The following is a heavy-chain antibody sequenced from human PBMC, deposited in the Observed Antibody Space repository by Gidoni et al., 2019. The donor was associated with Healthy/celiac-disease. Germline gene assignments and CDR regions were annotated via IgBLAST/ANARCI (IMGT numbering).Heavy chain of an antibody. Sequence: KKPGHSVKVSCKASGCTFSSYAISWGRQAPGQGFEWMGGFIPIFGTANYAQKFPGRVTITADKSTGTAYSELSSLRSEDTAVYTCARGAGYCSDVSCSYYYFDYWGQGTLVTVSS. CDR3: ARGAGYCSDVSCSYYYFDY. D-gene: IGHD2-15*01. V-gene: IGHV1-69*06. J-gene: IGHJ4*02. CDR1: GCTFSSYA. CDR2: FIPIFGTA.